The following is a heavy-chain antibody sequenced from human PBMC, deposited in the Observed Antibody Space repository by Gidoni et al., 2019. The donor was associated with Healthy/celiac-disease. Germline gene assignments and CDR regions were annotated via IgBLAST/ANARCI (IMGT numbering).Heavy chain of an antibody. V-gene: IGHV1-3*01. Sequence: QVQLVQSGAEVKKPGASVKVSFKASGYTFTSYAMHWVRQAPGQRLERKGWINAGNGNTKYSQKFQGRVTITRDTSASTAYRELSSLRSEDTAVYYCARYDYGMDVWGQGTTVTVSS. J-gene: IGHJ6*02. CDR1: GYTFTSYA. CDR2: INAGNGNT. CDR3: ARYDYGMDV.